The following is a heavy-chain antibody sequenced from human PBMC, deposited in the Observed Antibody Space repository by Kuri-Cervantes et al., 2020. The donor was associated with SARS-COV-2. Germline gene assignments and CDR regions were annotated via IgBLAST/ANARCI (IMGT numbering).Heavy chain of an antibody. D-gene: IGHD3-22*01. V-gene: IGHV3-48*03. CDR3: ASGYSVDY. CDR1: GFTFSSYE. CDR2: ISSSGSTI. Sequence: GGSLRLSCAASGFTFSSYEMNWVRQAPGKGLEWVSYISSSGSTIYYAGSVKGRFTISRDNSKNTLYLQMNSLRAEDTAVYYCASGYSVDYWGQGTLVTVSS. J-gene: IGHJ4*02.